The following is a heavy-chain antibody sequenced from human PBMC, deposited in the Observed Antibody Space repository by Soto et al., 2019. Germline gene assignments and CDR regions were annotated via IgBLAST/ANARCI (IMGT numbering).Heavy chain of an antibody. CDR2: ISAYNGNT. J-gene: IGHJ6*02. Sequence: ASVKVSCKASGYTFTSYDINWVRQATGQGLEWMGWISAYNGNTNYAQKLQGWVTMTRDTSISTAYMELSRLRSDDTAVYYCARSYAGYYYYGMDVWGQGTTVTVSS. V-gene: IGHV1-18*01. CDR3: ARSYAGYYYYGMDV. D-gene: IGHD2-2*01. CDR1: GYTFTSYD.